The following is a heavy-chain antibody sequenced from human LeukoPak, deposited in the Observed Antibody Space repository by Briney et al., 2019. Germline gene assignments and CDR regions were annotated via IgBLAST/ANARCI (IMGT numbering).Heavy chain of an antibody. V-gene: IGHV5-51*01. J-gene: IGHJ3*01. CDR2: IYPGDSET. CDR3: ARTRGWSHSDAFDF. D-gene: IGHD1-26*01. Sequence: GESLKISCKTSGYGFGVYWIGLVRQMPGKGLEWMGTIYPGDSETRYSPSFQGHVTFSADKSTSVAYLQWTSLKASDSATYFCARTRGWSHSDAFDFWGQGTMVTVSS. CDR1: GYGFGVYW.